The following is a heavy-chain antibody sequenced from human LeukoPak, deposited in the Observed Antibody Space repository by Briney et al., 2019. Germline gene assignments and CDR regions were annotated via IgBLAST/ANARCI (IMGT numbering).Heavy chain of an antibody. CDR2: ITTTYRNT. CDR3: ARMLYSSGWYYFDY. V-gene: IGHV3-11*01. D-gene: IGHD6-19*01. CDR1: GFTFRDYY. J-gene: IGHJ4*02. Sequence: GGSLRLSCAASGFTFRDYYMSWIRQAPGKGLEWVSYITTTYRNTYYADSVKGRFTISRDNAKNSFYLQMNSLRAEDTAVYYCARMLYSSGWYYFDYWGQGTLVTVSS.